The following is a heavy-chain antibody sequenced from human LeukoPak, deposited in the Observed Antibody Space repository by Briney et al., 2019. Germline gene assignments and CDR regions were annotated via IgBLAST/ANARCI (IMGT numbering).Heavy chain of an antibody. CDR3: AKQSGATANFDY. D-gene: IGHD1-26*01. CDR1: GFRFDSHG. Sequence: GGSLRLSCATSGFRFDSHGMHWVRQPPGKGREWVATMWFDGTKEHYSGSVKGRFTISRDNSKNTLYLVMDRLRVEDTALYYCAKQSGATANFDYWGRGTLVTVSS. J-gene: IGHJ4*02. CDR2: MWFDGTKE. V-gene: IGHV3-33*06.